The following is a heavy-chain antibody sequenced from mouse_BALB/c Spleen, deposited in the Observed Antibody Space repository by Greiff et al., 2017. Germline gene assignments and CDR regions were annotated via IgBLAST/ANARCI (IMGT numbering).Heavy chain of an antibody. V-gene: IGHV5-6-5*01. CDR3: ARGLYDYDEVFDY. CDR1: GFTFSSYA. CDR2: ISSGGST. J-gene: IGHJ2*01. Sequence: EVQLVESGGGLVKTGGSLKLSCAASGFTFSSYAMSWVRQTPEKRLEWVASISSGGSTYYPDSVKGRFTISRDNARNILYLQMSSLRSEDTAMYYCARGLYDYDEVFDYWGQGTTLTVSS. D-gene: IGHD2-4*01.